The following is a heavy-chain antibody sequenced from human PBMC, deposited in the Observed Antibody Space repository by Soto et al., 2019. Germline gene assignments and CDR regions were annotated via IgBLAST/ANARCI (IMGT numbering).Heavy chain of an antibody. D-gene: IGHD3-22*01. V-gene: IGHV1-3*01. CDR3: AREGVLRDSSGYQY. CDR2: INAGNGNT. Sequence: ASVKVSCKASGYTFTSYAMHWVRQAPGQRLEWMGWINAGNGNTKYSQKFQGRVTITRDTSASTAYMELSSLRSEDTAVYYCAREGVLRDSSGYQYWGQGPLVTVSS. J-gene: IGHJ4*02. CDR1: GYTFTSYA.